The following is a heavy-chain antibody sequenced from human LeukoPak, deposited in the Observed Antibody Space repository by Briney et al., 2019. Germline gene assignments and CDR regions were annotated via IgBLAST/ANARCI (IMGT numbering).Heavy chain of an antibody. CDR1: GFTFSSYA. CDR3: AKDQGMEGIVVVITLDY. D-gene: IGHD3-22*01. CDR2: ISGSGGST. J-gene: IGHJ4*02. V-gene: IGHV3-23*01. Sequence: PGGSLRLSCAASGFTFSSYAMSWVRQAPGKGLEWVSAISGSGGSTYYADSVKGWFTISRDNPKNTLYLQMNSLRAEDTAVYYCAKDQGMEGIVVVITLDYWGQGTLVTVSS.